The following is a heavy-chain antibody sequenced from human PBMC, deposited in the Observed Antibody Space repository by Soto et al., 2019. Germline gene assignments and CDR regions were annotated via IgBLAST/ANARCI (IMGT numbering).Heavy chain of an antibody. CDR1: GFTFSSYS. Sequence: GSLRLSCGASGFTFSSYSMNWVRQAPGKGLEWISLISASSRTLFYADSVKGRFTISRDNAKNSLYLQMNSLKTEDTAVYYCTTGIVVVIPSGMDVWGQGTTVTVSS. CDR2: ISASSRTL. D-gene: IGHD3-22*01. CDR3: TTGIVVVIPSGMDV. J-gene: IGHJ6*02. V-gene: IGHV3-48*01.